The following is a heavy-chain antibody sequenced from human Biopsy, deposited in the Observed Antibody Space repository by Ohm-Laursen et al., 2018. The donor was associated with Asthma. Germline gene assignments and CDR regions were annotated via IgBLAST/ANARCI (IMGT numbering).Heavy chain of an antibody. V-gene: IGHV3-30*03. Sequence: SLRLSCAASGFVFSQCGMHWVRQGPGKGLEWVALVSSDGHNRYYEDSVKGRFTISRDNSRNRLYLQINRLTVEDSAVYFCARQSGQDYGDSSGFDIWGQGTKVAVSS. D-gene: IGHD3-22*01. CDR1: GFVFSQCG. CDR3: ARQSGQDYGDSSGFDI. CDR2: VSSDGHNR. J-gene: IGHJ3*02.